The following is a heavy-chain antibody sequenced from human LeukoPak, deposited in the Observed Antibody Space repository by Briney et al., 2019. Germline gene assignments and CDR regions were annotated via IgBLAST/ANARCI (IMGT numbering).Heavy chain of an antibody. J-gene: IGHJ4*02. CDR1: GYSFTNFG. CDR3: ARDGRYDFWSGYYPFDY. V-gene: IGHV1-18*01. D-gene: IGHD3-3*01. CDR2: ISAYNGNT. Sequence: ASVRVSCKTSGYSFTNFGISWVRQAPGQGLEWMGWISAYNGNTNYAQKLQGRVTMTTDTSTSTAYMELRSLRSDDTAVYYCARDGRYDFWSGYYPFDYWGQGTLVTVSS.